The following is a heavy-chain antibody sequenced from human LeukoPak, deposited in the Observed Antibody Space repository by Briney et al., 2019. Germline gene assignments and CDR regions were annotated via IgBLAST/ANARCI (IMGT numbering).Heavy chain of an antibody. D-gene: IGHD2-2*02. CDR2: IIPIFGTA. CDR3: ARENRGRYCSSTSCYSHYYYYYMDV. Sequence: SVKVSCKASGGTFSSYAISWVRQAPGQGLEWMGGIIPIFGTANYAQKFQGRVTITTDESTSTDYMELSRLRSEDTAVYYCARENRGRYCSSTSCYSHYYYYYMDVWGKGTTVTVSS. V-gene: IGHV1-69*05. CDR1: GGTFSSYA. J-gene: IGHJ6*03.